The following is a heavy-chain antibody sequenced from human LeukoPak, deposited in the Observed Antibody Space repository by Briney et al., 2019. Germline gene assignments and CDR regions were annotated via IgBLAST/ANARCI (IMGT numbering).Heavy chain of an antibody. V-gene: IGHV3-21*01. Sequence: GGSLRLSCAASGFTFSSYSMNWVRQAPGKGLEWVSSISSSSSYIYYADSVKGRFTISRDNAKNTLYLQMNSLRAEDTAVYYCAKDLGEAGIFDYWGQGTLVTVSS. CDR3: AKDLGEAGIFDY. D-gene: IGHD3-10*01. CDR2: ISSSSSYI. CDR1: GFTFSSYS. J-gene: IGHJ4*02.